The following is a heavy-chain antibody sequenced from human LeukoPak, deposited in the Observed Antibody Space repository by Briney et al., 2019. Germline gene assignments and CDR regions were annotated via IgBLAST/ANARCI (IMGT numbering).Heavy chain of an antibody. CDR2: INPHSGNT. Sequence: ASVIVSCKASGYTFSAYYIHWVRQAPGQGLEWMGWINPHSGNTNYAQKFQGRVTMTRDTSITTAYMELTRLGSDDTALYYCARDFSISRSNWFDPWGQGTLVTVSS. J-gene: IGHJ5*02. CDR1: GYTFSAYY. CDR3: ARDFSISRSNWFDP. D-gene: IGHD6-13*01. V-gene: IGHV1-2*02.